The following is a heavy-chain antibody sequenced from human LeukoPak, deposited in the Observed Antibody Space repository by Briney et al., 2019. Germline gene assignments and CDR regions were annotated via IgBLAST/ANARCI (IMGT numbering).Heavy chain of an antibody. Sequence: PGGSLRLSCAASGLTFNSYWMHWVRQVAGKGLVWVARINGDASNTTYADSVKGRFTISRDNAKNTLYLQMNSLRAEDTAVYYCARGYSYGYRIDYWGQGTLVTVSS. J-gene: IGHJ4*02. V-gene: IGHV3-74*03. CDR2: INGDASNT. D-gene: IGHD5-18*01. CDR1: GLTFNSYW. CDR3: ARGYSYGYRIDY.